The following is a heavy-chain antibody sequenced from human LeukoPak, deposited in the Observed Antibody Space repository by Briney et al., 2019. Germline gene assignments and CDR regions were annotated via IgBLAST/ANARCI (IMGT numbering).Heavy chain of an antibody. V-gene: IGHV3-23*01. Sequence: RPGGSLRLSCAASGFTFSSYAMSWVRQAPGKGLEWVSAISGSGGSTYYADSVKGRFTISRDNSKNTLYLQMNSLRAEDTAVYYCAKVARWELLRGDYFDYWGQGTLVTVSS. CDR1: GFTFSSYA. CDR3: AKVARWELLRGDYFDY. CDR2: ISGSGGST. J-gene: IGHJ4*02. D-gene: IGHD1-26*01.